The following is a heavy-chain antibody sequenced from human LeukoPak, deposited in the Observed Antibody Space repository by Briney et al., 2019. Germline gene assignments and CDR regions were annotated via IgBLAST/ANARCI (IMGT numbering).Heavy chain of an antibody. CDR1: GYTFTVYY. J-gene: IGHJ4*02. CDR2: INPNSGGT. Sequence: GSVKVSCKASGYTFTVYYMHWVRQAPGQGLEWMGWINPNSGGTNYAQKFQGRVTMTRDTSISTAYMELSRLRSDDTAVYYCARGAVVVVPAAMPEPWGQGTLVTVSS. CDR3: ARGAVVVVPAAMPEP. V-gene: IGHV1-2*02. D-gene: IGHD2-2*01.